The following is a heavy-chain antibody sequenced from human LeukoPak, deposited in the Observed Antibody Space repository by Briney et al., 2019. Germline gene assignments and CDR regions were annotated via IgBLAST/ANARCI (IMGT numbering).Heavy chain of an antibody. Sequence: ASVKVSCKVSGYTLTELSMHSVRQAPGKGREWRGGFDPEDGETIYAQKCQRRGTMTQGTSTDTAYVERSSLRSEHTAVYYCATEFPPAAGTLENYWGQGTLLTVPS. CDR3: ATEFPPAAGTLENY. CDR2: FDPEDGET. V-gene: IGHV1-24*01. D-gene: IGHD6-13*01. J-gene: IGHJ4*02. CDR1: GYTLTELS.